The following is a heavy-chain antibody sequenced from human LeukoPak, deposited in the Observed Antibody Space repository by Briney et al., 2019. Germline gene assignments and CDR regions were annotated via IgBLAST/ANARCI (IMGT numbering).Heavy chain of an antibody. CDR1: GGSISSYY. V-gene: IGHV4-59*01. CDR3: ASHYYDSAHFDY. D-gene: IGHD3-22*01. J-gene: IGHJ4*02. CDR2: IYYSGST. Sequence: SETLSLTCTVSGGSISSYYWSWLRQPPGKGLEWFGYIYYSGSTNYNPSLKSRVTISVDTSKNQFSLKLSSVTAADTAVYYCASHYYDSAHFDYWGQGTLVTVSS.